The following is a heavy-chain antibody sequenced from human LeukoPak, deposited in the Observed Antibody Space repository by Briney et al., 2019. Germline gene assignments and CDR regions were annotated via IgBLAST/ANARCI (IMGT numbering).Heavy chain of an antibody. CDR2: INPSGGST. J-gene: IGHJ4*02. CDR3: ASTHRGLYYFDY. CDR1: GYTFTSYY. Sequence: ASVKVSCKASGYTFTSYYMHWVRQAPGQGLEWMGIINPSGGSTSYAQKFQGRVTMTRDTSTSTVYMELSSLRPEDTAVYYCASTHRGLYYFDYWGQGTLVTVSS. D-gene: IGHD3-16*01. V-gene: IGHV1-46*03.